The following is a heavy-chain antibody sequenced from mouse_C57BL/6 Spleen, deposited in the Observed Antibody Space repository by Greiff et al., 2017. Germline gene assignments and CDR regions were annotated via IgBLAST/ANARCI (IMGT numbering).Heavy chain of an antibody. CDR1: GYSFTDYN. V-gene: IGHV1-39*01. D-gene: IGHD2-1*01. J-gene: IGHJ4*01. CDR2: INPNYGTT. CDR3: ARPLYYGYAMGY. Sequence: VQLKESGPELVKPGASVKISCKASGYSFTDYNMNWVKQSNGKSLEWIGVINPNYGTTNYNQKFKGKATLTVDQTSCTAYMQLNILTSEDSAVYYCARPLYYGYAMGYWGKRTSVTVST.